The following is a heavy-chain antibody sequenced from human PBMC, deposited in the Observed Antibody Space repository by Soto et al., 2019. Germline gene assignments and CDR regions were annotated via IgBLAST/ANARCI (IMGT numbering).Heavy chain of an antibody. J-gene: IGHJ3*02. CDR3: ARHKPNKWIDILDAFDI. D-gene: IGHD2-21*01. V-gene: IGHV4-59*08. CDR2: IHSTGST. CDR1: DDSTNKLY. Sequence: HVQLQETGPGLVKPSETLTLTCSVSDDSTNKLYWSWIRQAPGKGLEWIGYIHSTGSTKYSPSLKMRLTLSIDTPKTHLTLNLTSVTAADTAVYFCARHKPNKWIDILDAFDIWCQGTMVTVSS.